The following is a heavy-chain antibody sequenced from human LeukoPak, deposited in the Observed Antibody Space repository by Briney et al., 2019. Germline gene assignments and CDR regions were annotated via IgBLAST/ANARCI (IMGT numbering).Heavy chain of an antibody. CDR3: ARVNQGSGSYYKTNYYYGMDV. CDR2: INHSGST. CDR1: GGSFGGYY. D-gene: IGHD3-10*01. V-gene: IGHV4-34*01. J-gene: IGHJ6*02. Sequence: PSETLPLTCAVHGGSFGGYYWSWIRQPPGKGLEWIGEINHSGSTNYNPSLKSRVTISVDTSKNQFSLKLSSVTAADTAVYYCARVNQGSGSYYKTNYYYGMDVWGQGTTVTVSS.